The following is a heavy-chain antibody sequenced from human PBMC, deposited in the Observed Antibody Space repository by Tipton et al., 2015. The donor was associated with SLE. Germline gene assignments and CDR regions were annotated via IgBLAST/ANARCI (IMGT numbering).Heavy chain of an antibody. J-gene: IGHJ6*02. Sequence: GSLRLSCAVSGFTFSSYAMGWVRQAPGKGLEWVSTISGSGSTFYPDSVKGRFTISRDNSKNTLYLQMNSLRAEDTAVYYCARDPSGPPSYYYYGMDVWDQGTTVTVSS. CDR3: ARDPSGPPSYYYYGMDV. CDR1: GFTFSSYA. D-gene: IGHD1-26*01. CDR2: ISGSGST. V-gene: IGHV3-23*01.